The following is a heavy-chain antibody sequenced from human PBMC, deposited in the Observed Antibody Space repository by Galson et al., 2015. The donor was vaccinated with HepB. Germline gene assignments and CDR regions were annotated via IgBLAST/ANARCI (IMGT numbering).Heavy chain of an antibody. D-gene: IGHD1-26*01. CDR1: GFTFSSYW. J-gene: IGHJ3*02. Sequence: SLRLSCAASGFTFSSYWMSWVRQAPGKGLEWVANIKQDGSEKYYVDSVKGRFTISRDNAKNSLYLQMNSLRAEDTAVYYCARAPWGGSYWRGWAFDIWGQGTMVTVSS. CDR2: IKQDGSEK. V-gene: IGHV3-7*01. CDR3: ARAPWGGSYWRGWAFDI.